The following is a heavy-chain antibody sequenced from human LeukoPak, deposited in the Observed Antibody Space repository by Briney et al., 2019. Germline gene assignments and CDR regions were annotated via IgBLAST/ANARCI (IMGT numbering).Heavy chain of an antibody. Sequence: GGSLRLSCAASGFTFDDYAMHWVRQAPGKGLAWVSGINWNSGSKAYADSVKGRFTISRDNASNSLYLQMNSLRDEDTALYYCDRGSGYDVPLPFDNWGQGTMVTVSS. CDR1: GFTFDDYA. CDR3: DRGSGYDVPLPFDN. CDR2: INWNSGSK. V-gene: IGHV3-9*01. D-gene: IGHD5-12*01. J-gene: IGHJ3*02.